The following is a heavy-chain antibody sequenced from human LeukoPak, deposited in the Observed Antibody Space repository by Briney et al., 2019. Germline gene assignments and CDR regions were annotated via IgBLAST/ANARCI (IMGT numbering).Heavy chain of an antibody. D-gene: IGHD2-15*01. CDR1: GGTFSSYA. CDR2: IIPIFGTA. J-gene: IGHJ3*02. Sequence: AASVKVSCKASGGTFSSYAISWVRQAPGQGLEWMGGIIPIFGTANYAQKFQGRVTITTDESTSTAYMELSSLRSEDTAVYYCARNRSPGYCRGGSCYSQHAFDIWGQGTMVTVSS. V-gene: IGHV1-69*05. CDR3: ARNRSPGYCRGGSCYSQHAFDI.